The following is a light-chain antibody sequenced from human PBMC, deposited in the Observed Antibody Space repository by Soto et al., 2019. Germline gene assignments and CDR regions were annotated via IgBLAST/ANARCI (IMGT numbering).Light chain of an antibody. CDR2: GAS. Sequence: ESVLTQSRSTLSLSPGRRSTLSCRASQNVTSSYFAWYQQKHGQAPRLXIYGASSRATGIPDRFSGSVYGTDFNLTISSLETEDSAVYYCQQRHMWPITFGQGTRLEIK. V-gene: IGKV3-20*01. CDR3: QQRHMWPIT. J-gene: IGKJ5*01. CDR1: QNVTSSY.